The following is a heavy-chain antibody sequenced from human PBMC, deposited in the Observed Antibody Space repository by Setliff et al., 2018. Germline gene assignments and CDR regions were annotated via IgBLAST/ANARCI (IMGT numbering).Heavy chain of an antibody. CDR3: ARVHPATIFELVIFDY. CDR2: ISSSSSTI. V-gene: IGHV3-48*01. J-gene: IGHJ4*02. D-gene: IGHD3-3*01. Sequence: PGGSLRLSCTASGFTFSSYSMNWVRQVPGKGLEWVSYISSSSSTIYYADSVKGRFTISRYNAKNSLYLQMNSLRAEDTAVYYCARVHPATIFELVIFDYWGQGTLVTVSS. CDR1: GFTFSSYS.